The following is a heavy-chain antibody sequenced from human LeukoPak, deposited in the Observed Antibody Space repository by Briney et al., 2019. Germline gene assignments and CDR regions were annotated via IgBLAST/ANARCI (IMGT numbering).Heavy chain of an antibody. Sequence: ASVKVSRKASGYTFTGYSMHWVRQAPGQGDEWMGWINPNSGGTNYAQKFQGRVNMTRDTSISTAYMELSSLRSDDTAVYYCARGLLASAGGGYWGQGTLVTVSS. V-gene: IGHV1-2*02. CDR3: ARGLLASAGGGY. D-gene: IGHD6-13*01. J-gene: IGHJ4*02. CDR2: INPNSGGT. CDR1: GYTFTGYS.